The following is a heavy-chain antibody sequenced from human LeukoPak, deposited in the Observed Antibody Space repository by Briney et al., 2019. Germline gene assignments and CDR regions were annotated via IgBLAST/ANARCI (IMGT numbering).Heavy chain of an antibody. Sequence: GASVKVSCKASGGTFSSYAISWVRQAPGQGLEWMGGIIPIFGIANYAQKFQGRVTITADESTSTAYMELSSLRSEDTAVYYCARDGSADLVVVVPLGFDLWGQGTMVTVSP. CDR3: ARDGSADLVVVVPLGFDL. V-gene: IGHV1-69*01. J-gene: IGHJ5*02. D-gene: IGHD2-2*01. CDR1: GGTFSSYA. CDR2: IIPIFGIA.